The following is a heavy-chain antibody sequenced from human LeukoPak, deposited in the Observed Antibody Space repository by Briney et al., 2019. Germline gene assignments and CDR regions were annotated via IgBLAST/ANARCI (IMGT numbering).Heavy chain of an antibody. Sequence: SETLSLTCAVYSGSFSGYSWSWIRQPPGKGLEWIGEINHSGSTNYNPSLKSRVTISVDTSKNQFSLKLSSVTAADTAVYYCARHSGRYCSSTSCYIRRPYYFDYWGQGTLVTVSS. CDR3: ARHSGRYCSSTSCYIRRPYYFDY. V-gene: IGHV4-34*01. J-gene: IGHJ4*02. CDR1: SGSFSGYS. CDR2: INHSGST. D-gene: IGHD2-2*02.